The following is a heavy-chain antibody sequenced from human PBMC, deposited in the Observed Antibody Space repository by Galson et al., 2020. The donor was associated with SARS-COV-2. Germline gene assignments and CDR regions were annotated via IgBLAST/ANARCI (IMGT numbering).Heavy chain of an antibody. CDR2: IYYSGST. Sequence: SETLSLTCAVSGGSISSGGYYWSWIRQHPGKGLEWIGYIYYSGSTYYNPSLKSRVTISVDTSKNQFSLKLSSVTAADTAVYYCARGGPESGSYYHFDYWGQGTLVTVSS. CDR1: GGSISSGGYY. D-gene: IGHD1-26*01. J-gene: IGHJ4*02. V-gene: IGHV4-31*11. CDR3: ARGGPESGSYYHFDY.